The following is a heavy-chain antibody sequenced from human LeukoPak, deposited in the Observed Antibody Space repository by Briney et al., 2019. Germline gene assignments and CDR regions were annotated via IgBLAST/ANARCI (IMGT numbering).Heavy chain of an antibody. Sequence: PSETLSLTCAVYGGSFSGYYWSWIRQPPGKGLEWIGEINHSGSTNYNPSLKSRVTISVDTSKNQFSLKLSSVTAADTAVYCCAREAFWSGLNWFDPWGQGTLVTVSS. D-gene: IGHD3-3*01. J-gene: IGHJ5*02. V-gene: IGHV4-34*01. CDR3: AREAFWSGLNWFDP. CDR2: INHSGST. CDR1: GGSFSGYY.